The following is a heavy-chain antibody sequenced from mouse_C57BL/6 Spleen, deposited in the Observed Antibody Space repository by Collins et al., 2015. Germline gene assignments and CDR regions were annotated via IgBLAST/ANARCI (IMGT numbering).Heavy chain of an antibody. V-gene: IGHV1-72*01. J-gene: IGHJ3*01. D-gene: IGHD2-3*01. CDR3: AVYDGYFAWFAY. Sequence: RLSCKASGYTFTSYWIHWVKQRPGRGLEWIGRIDPNSGVTNYNEKFKTKATLTVDKPSTTAYMHLSSLTSEDSAVYYCAVYDGYFAWFAYWGQGTLVTVSA. CDR1: GYTFTSYW. CDR2: IDPNSGVT.